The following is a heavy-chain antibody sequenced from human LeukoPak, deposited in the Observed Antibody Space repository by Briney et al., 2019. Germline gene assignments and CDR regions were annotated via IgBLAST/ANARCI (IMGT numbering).Heavy chain of an antibody. D-gene: IGHD3-3*01. CDR2: ISGSGGST. J-gene: IGHJ4*02. CDR3: AKDGPDFWSGYYFEQGAFDY. V-gene: IGHV3-23*01. Sequence: PGGSLRLSCAASGFTFSSYAMSWVRQAPGKGLEGVSAISGSGGSTYYADSVKGRFTISRDNSKNTLYLQMNGLRAEDTAVYYCAKDGPDFWSGYYFEQGAFDYWGQGTLVTVSS. CDR1: GFTFSSYA.